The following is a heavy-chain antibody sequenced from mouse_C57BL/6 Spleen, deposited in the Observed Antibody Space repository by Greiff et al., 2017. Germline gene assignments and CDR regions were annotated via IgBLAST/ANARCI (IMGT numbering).Heavy chain of an antibody. D-gene: IGHD1-1*01. J-gene: IGHJ4*01. Sequence: EVQLQESGPELVKPGASVKMSCKASGYTFTDYNMHWVKQSHGKSLEWIGYINPNNGGTSYNQKFKGKATLTVNKSSSTAYMELRSLTSEDSAVYYCGTTVAYAMDYWGQGTSVTVAS. CDR2: INPNNGGT. V-gene: IGHV1-22*01. CDR3: GTTVAYAMDY. CDR1: GYTFTDYN.